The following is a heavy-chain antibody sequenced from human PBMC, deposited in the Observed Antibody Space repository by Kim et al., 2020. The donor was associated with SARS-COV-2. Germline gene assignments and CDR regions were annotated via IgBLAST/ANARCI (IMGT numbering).Heavy chain of an antibody. Sequence: SGPTLVNPTQTLTLTCTFSGFSLSTSGMCVSWIRQPPGKALEWLARIDWDDDKYYSTSLKTRLTISKDTSKNQVVLTMTNMDPVDTATYYCARIQDSSGWFDAFDIWGQGTMVTVSS. J-gene: IGHJ3*02. CDR2: IDWDDDK. CDR3: ARIQDSSGWFDAFDI. CDR1: GFSLSTSGMC. D-gene: IGHD6-19*01. V-gene: IGHV2-70*11.